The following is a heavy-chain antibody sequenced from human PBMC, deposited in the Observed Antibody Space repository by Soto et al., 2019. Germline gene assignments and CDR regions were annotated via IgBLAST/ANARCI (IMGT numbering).Heavy chain of an antibody. CDR3: ARLWDTKEGFDY. D-gene: IGHD5-18*01. V-gene: IGHV4-39*01. J-gene: IGHJ4*02. Sequence: PSETLSLTGTVSGGSISSSSYYWGWIRQPPGKGLEWIGSIYYSGSTYYNPSLKSRVTISVDTSKNQFSLKLSSVTAADTAVYYCARLWDTKEGFDYWGQGTLVTVSS. CDR1: GGSISSSSYY. CDR2: IYYSGST.